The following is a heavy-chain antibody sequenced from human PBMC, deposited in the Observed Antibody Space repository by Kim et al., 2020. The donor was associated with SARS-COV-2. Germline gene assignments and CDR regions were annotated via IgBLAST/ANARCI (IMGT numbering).Heavy chain of an antibody. CDR1: GYTFTVYY. CDR3: ARRLSMITFGGVIVHDAFDI. CDR2: INPDSGGT. J-gene: IGHJ3*02. V-gene: IGHV1-2*06. Sequence: ASVKVSCKASGYTFTVYYMYWVRQAPGQGLEWMGRINPDSGGTNYAQKFQGRVTMTGDTSISTAYMELSRLRSDDTAVYYCARRLSMITFGGVIVHDAFDIWGQGTMVTVSS. D-gene: IGHD3-16*02.